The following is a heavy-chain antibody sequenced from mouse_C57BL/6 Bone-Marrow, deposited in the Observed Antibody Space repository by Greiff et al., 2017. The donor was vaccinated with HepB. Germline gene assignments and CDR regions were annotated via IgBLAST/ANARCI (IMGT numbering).Heavy chain of an antibody. J-gene: IGHJ1*03. D-gene: IGHD1-1*01. CDR3: AREGLYYYGRWYFDV. CDR2: IDPSDSYT. Sequence: QVQLQQPGAELVRPGTSVKLSCKASGYTFTSYWMHWVKQRPGQGLEWIGVIDPSDSYTNYNQKFKGKATLTVDTSSSTAYMQLSSLTSEDSAVYYWAREGLYYYGRWYFDVWGTGTTVTVSS. V-gene: IGHV1-59*01. CDR1: GYTFTSYW.